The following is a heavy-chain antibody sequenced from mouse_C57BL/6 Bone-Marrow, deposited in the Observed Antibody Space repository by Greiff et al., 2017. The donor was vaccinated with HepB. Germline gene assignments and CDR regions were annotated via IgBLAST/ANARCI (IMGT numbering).Heavy chain of an antibody. Sequence: VQLQQSGPELVKPGASVKMSCKASGYTFTDYNMHWVKQSHGKSLEWIGYINPNNGGTRYNQKFKGKATLTVNKSSSTAYMELRSLTSEDSAVYYCARSHYGSSPWYFDVWGTGTTVTVSS. D-gene: IGHD1-1*01. V-gene: IGHV1-22*01. J-gene: IGHJ1*03. CDR3: ARSHYGSSPWYFDV. CDR2: INPNNGGT. CDR1: GYTFTDYN.